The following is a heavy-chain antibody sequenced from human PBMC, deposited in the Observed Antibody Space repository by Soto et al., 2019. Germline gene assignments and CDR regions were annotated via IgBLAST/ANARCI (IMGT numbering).Heavy chain of an antibody. CDR3: ARGGGYTFDY. CDR1: GGSISSGGYS. Sequence: SETLSLTCAASGGSISSGGYSWSWIRQPPGKGLEWIGYIYHSGSTYYNPSLKSRVTISVDRSKNQFSLKLSSVTAADTAVYYCARGGGYTFDYWGQGTLVTVSS. D-gene: IGHD3-16*01. J-gene: IGHJ4*02. CDR2: IYHSGST. V-gene: IGHV4-30-2*01.